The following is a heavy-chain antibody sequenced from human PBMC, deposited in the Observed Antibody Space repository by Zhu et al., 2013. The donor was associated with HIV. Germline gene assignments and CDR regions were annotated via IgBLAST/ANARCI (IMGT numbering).Heavy chain of an antibody. Sequence: QVQLVQSGAEVKKPGSSVKVSCKASGGTFSSYAISWVRQAPGQGLEWMGGLIPVFGRTNYAEKFQGRVTITADESTSTAYMELSSLRSEDTAVYYCARGSNYGDYQADFWGQGTLVTVSS. CDR1: GGTFSSYA. D-gene: IGHD4-17*01. CDR2: LIPVFGRT. CDR3: ARGSNYGDYQADF. V-gene: IGHV1-69*01. J-gene: IGHJ4*02.